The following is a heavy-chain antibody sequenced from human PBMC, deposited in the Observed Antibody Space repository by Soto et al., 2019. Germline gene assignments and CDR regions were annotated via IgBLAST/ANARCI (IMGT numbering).Heavy chain of an antibody. CDR2: ISGSGGST. CDR1: GFTFSSYA. V-gene: IGHV3-23*01. J-gene: IGHJ4*02. CDR3: AFRGYCSGGSCYNYFDY. Sequence: GGSLRLSCAASGFTFSSYAMSWVRQAPGKGLEWVSAISGSGGSTYYADSVKGRFTISRDNSKNTLYLQMNSLRAEDTAVYYCAFRGYCSGGSCYNYFDYWGQGTLVTVSS. D-gene: IGHD2-15*01.